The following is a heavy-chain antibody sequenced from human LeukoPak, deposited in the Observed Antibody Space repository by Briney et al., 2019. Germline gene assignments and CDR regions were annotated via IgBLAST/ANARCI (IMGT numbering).Heavy chain of an antibody. D-gene: IGHD2-21*01. V-gene: IGHV4-34*01. CDR2: INHSGST. Sequence: PSETLSLTCAVYGGSFSGYYWSWIRQPPGKGLEWIGEINHSGSTNYNPSLKSRVTISVDTSKNQFSLKLSSVTAADTAVYYCARADWPHPDYWGQGTLVTVSS. J-gene: IGHJ4*02. CDR3: ARADWPHPDY. CDR1: GGSFSGYY.